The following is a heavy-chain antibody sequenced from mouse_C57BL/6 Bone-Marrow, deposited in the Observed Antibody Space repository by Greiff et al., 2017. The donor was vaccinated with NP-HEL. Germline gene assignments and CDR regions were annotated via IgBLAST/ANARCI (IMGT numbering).Heavy chain of an antibody. V-gene: IGHV2-2*01. CDR2: IWSGGST. D-gene: IGHD2-14*01. Sequence: VQLQQSGPGLVQPSQSLSITCTVSGFSLTSYGVHWVRQSPGKGLEWLGVIWSGGSTDYNAAFISRLSISKDNSKSQVFFKMNSLQADDTARYYCARNMGVRQGGYAMDYWGQGTSVTVSS. CDR3: ARNMGVRQGGYAMDY. J-gene: IGHJ4*01. CDR1: GFSLTSYG.